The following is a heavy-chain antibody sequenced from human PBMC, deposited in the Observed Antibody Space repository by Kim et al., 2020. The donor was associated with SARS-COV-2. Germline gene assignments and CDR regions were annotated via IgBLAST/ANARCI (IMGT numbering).Heavy chain of an antibody. CDR3: AKGGSI. D-gene: IGHD3-10*01. CDR2: GSGGYT. V-gene: IGHV3-23*01. Sequence: GSGGYTYYADSVKGRFTISRDNSKNTLYLQMNSLRAEDTAVYYCAKGGSIWGQGTMVTVSS. J-gene: IGHJ3*02.